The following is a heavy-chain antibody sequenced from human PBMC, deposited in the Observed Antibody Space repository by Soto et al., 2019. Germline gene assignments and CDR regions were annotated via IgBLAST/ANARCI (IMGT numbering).Heavy chain of an antibody. D-gene: IGHD4-4*01. CDR1: GYTFNGYD. J-gene: IGHJ4*02. CDR3: ARDGGMTTFDY. CDR2: INPNSGGT. V-gene: IGHV1-2*04. Sequence: ASVKVSCKASGYTFNGYDMHGVRQAPGQGLEWMGWINPNSGGTNYAQKFQGWVTMTRDTSISTAYMELSRLRSDDTAVYYCARDGGMTTFDYWGQGTLVTVSS.